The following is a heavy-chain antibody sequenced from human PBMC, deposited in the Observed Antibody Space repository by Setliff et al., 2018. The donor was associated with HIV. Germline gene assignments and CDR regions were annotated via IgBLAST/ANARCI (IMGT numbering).Heavy chain of an antibody. CDR3: ARGYPGIAVAGLNYYY. Sequence: SETLSLTCTVSGASISSHYWSWIRQSPGKGLEWIGHVYYSGTTKYNPSLQSRVSMSVDTSKNQVSVRLQSLSAADTAVYYCARGYPGIAVAGLNYYYWGQGTLVTVSS. J-gene: IGHJ4*02. D-gene: IGHD6-19*01. CDR1: GASISSHY. CDR2: VYYSGTT. V-gene: IGHV4-59*11.